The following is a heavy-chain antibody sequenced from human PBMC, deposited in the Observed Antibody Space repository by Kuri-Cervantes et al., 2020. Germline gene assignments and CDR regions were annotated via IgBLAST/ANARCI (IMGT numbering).Heavy chain of an antibody. Sequence: SETLSLTCAVSGGSISSSNWWSWVRQPPGKGLEWIGEIYHSGSTNYNPSLKSRVTISVDKSKNQFSLKLSPVTAADTAVYYCARFLIAAAGMVDYWGQGTLVTVSS. J-gene: IGHJ4*02. D-gene: IGHD6-13*01. CDR1: GGSISSSNW. V-gene: IGHV4-4*02. CDR2: IYHSGST. CDR3: ARFLIAAAGMVDY.